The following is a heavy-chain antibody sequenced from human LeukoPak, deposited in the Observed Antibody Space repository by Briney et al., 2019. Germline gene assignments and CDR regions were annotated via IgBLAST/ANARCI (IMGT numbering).Heavy chain of an antibody. V-gene: IGHV3-9*01. D-gene: IGHD1-26*01. J-gene: IGHJ4*02. Sequence: GGSLRLSCAASGFTFDDYAMHWVRQAPGKGLEWVSCISWNSGSIGYADSVKGRFTISRDNAKNSLYLQMNSLRAEDTALYYCAKAGIVGATGYFDYWGQGTLVTVSS. CDR3: AKAGIVGATGYFDY. CDR1: GFTFDDYA. CDR2: ISWNSGSI.